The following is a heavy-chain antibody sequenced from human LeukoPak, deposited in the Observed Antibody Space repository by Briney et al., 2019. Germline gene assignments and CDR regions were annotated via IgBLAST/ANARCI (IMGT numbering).Heavy chain of an antibody. V-gene: IGHV3-43*01. J-gene: IGHJ4*02. Sequence: GGSLRLSCAASGFTFDDYITHWVRQAPGKGLEWVSLISWDGGTRYYADSVKGRFTISRDNSKNSLYLQMNSLRTEDTALYYCAFNSSSALGFDYWGQGTLVTVSS. CDR3: AFNSSSALGFDY. CDR2: ISWDGGTR. D-gene: IGHD6-6*01. CDR1: GFTFDDYI.